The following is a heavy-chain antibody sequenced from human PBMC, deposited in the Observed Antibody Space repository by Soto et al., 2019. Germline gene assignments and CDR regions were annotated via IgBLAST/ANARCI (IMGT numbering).Heavy chain of an antibody. J-gene: IGHJ4*02. CDR3: ARRRLGYSGYDVLFDY. D-gene: IGHD5-12*01. CDR2: IDWDDDK. Sequence: SGPTLVSPTQTLTLTCTFAGFSLSTSGMSVSWIRQPPGKALEWLALIDWDDDKYYSTSLKTRLTISKDTSKNQVVLTMTNMDPVDTATYYCARRRLGYSGYDVLFDYWGQGTLVTVSS. V-gene: IGHV2-70*01. CDR1: GFSLSTSGMS.